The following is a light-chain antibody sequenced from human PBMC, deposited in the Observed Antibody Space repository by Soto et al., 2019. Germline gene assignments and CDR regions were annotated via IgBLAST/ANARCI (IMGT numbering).Light chain of an antibody. CDR2: DAS. V-gene: IGKV3-11*01. CDR3: HQRSNWPTWT. Sequence: EIVLTQSPATLSLSPGERATLSCRASQSVSSYLAWYQQKPGQAPRLLIYDASNRATGIPARFSGSGSGTDCTLTISSLEPEDFAVYYCHQRSNWPTWTFGQGTKVEIK. CDR1: QSVSSY. J-gene: IGKJ1*01.